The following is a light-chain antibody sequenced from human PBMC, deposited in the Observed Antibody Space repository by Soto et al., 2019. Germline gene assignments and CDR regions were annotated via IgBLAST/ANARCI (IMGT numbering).Light chain of an antibody. V-gene: IGLV1-40*01. Sequence: QSVLTQPPSVSEAPGQRVTISCTGSSSNIGAGYEAHWYQQVPGKAPKLLIYENNNRPSGVPDRFSGSKSGTSASLAITGLQAADEAEYYCQSYDSSMSGYVFGTGTKLTVL. J-gene: IGLJ1*01. CDR2: ENN. CDR3: QSYDSSMSGYV. CDR1: SSNIGAGYE.